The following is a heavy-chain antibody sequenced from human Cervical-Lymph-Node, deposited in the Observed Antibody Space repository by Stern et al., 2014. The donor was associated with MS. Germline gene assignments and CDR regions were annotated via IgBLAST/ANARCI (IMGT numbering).Heavy chain of an antibody. V-gene: IGHV3-33*01. CDR2: AWYDGSTA. D-gene: IGHD5-24*01. Sequence: VQLEESGGGVVQPGTSLRLSCAASGFTFSSYGMHWVRQAPGKGLEWVALAWYDGSTAYYTNSVKGRFTISRDNSKNTLSLQMNSLTAEDTAVYYCARGYIPYAYNYLFDYWGQGTLVTVSS. CDR3: ARGYIPYAYNYLFDY. CDR1: GFTFSSYG. J-gene: IGHJ4*02.